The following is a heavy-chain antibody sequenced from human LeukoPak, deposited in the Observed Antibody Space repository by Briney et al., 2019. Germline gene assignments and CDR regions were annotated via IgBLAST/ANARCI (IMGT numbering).Heavy chain of an antibody. CDR2: IIPIFGTA. J-gene: IGHJ5*02. CDR3: ARDYGDWKTVFDP. Sequence: SVKVSCKASGGTFSSYAISWVRQAPGHGPEWMGGIIPIFGTANYAQKFQGRVTITADESTSTAYMELSSLRSEDTAVYYCARDYGDWKTVFDPWGQGTLVTVSS. V-gene: IGHV1-69*13. D-gene: IGHD4-17*01. CDR1: GGTFSSYA.